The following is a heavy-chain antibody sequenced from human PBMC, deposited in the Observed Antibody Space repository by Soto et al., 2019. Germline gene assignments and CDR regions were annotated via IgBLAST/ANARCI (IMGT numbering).Heavy chain of an antibody. D-gene: IGHD3-9*01. V-gene: IGHV3-30*18. CDR3: AEGLYYDILTGYHPPESGMDV. CDR1: GFTFSSYG. CDR2: ISYDGSNK. Sequence: LRLSCAASGFTFSSYGMHWVRQAPGKGLEWVAVISYDGSNKYYADSVKGRFTISRDNSKNTLYLQMNSLRAEDTAVYYCAEGLYYDILTGYHPPESGMDVWGQGTTVTVSS. J-gene: IGHJ6*02.